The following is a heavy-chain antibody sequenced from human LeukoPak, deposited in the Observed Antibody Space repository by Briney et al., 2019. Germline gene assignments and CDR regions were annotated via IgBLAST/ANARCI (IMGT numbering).Heavy chain of an antibody. V-gene: IGHV1-2*02. CDR2: INPNSGGT. J-gene: IGHJ4*02. Sequence: ASVKVSCKASGYTFTGYYMHWVRQAPGQGLEWMGWINPNSGGTNYAQKFQGRVTMTRDTSISTAYMELSRLRSDDTAVYYCARSLGSYGDSSFDYWGQGTLVTVSS. CDR1: GYTFTGYY. D-gene: IGHD4-17*01. CDR3: ARSLGSYGDSSFDY.